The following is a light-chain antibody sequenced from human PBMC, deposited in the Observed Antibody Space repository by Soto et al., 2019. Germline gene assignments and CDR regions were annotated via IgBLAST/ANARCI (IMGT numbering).Light chain of an antibody. V-gene: IGKV3-15*01. Sequence: EVVMTQSPATLSVSPGEGATLSCRASQGIGDTLAWYQHKPGQTPRLLIYDTSTRATGVPARFSGSRSGTDFPLPINSLRFEDFGFYYCNRYITGPLTCGGGTKEES. CDR3: NRYITGPLT. J-gene: IGKJ4*01. CDR1: QGIGDT. CDR2: DTS.